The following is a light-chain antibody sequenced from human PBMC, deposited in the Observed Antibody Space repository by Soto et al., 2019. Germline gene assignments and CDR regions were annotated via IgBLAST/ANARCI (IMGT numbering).Light chain of an antibody. CDR3: QQYNNWPPRYT. J-gene: IGKJ2*01. Sequence: DIVMTQSPATLSVSPGERATLSCRASQSVSSNLAWYQQKRGQAPRLLIYGASTRATGIPARFSGSGSGTEFTLTISSLESEDFAVYYCQQYNNWPPRYTFGQGTKV. CDR1: QSVSSN. V-gene: IGKV3-15*01. CDR2: GAS.